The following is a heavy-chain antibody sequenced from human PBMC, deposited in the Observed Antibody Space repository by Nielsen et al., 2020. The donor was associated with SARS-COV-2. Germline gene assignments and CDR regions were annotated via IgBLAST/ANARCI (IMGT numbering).Heavy chain of an antibody. J-gene: IGHJ6*03. CDR1: GFTFSSYG. D-gene: IGHD6-19*01. V-gene: IGHV3-30*18. CDR2: ISYDGSNK. CDR3: AKEGSREDEFPLSSGWARVLLGYMDV. Sequence: GGSLRLSCAASGFTFSSYGMHWVRQAPGKGLEWVAVISYDGSNKYYADSVKGRFTISRDNSKNTLYLQMNSLRAEDTAVYYCAKEGSREDEFPLSSGWARVLLGYMDVWGKGTTVTVSS.